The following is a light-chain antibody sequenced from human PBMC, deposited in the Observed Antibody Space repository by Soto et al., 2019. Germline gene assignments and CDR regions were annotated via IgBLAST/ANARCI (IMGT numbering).Light chain of an antibody. J-gene: IGKJ1*01. V-gene: IGKV3-20*01. Sequence: ENVLTQSPGTLSLSPGERASLSCRASQHITSIYLAWYQQKPGRAPRLLVYGTSNRATGIPDRFSGSGSGTDLTLTISRLEPEDCAVYYCKAASTLPWTFGQGTKVDIX. CDR2: GTS. CDR1: QHITSIY. CDR3: KAASTLPWT.